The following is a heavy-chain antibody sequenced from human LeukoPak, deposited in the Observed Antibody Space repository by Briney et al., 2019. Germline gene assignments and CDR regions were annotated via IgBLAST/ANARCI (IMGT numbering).Heavy chain of an antibody. V-gene: IGHV1-69*13. CDR2: IIPIFGAA. J-gene: IGHJ6*04. CDR1: GVTFSTYA. Sequence: ASVKVSCKASGVTFSTYAINWVRQAPGQGLEWMGGIIPIFGAANYAQKFQGRVTITADESTSTAYMELSSLRCEDTAMYYCARDNGGLGGYDQFYYYGMDVWGKGTTVTVSS. CDR3: ARDNGGLGGYDQFYYYGMDV. D-gene: IGHD5-12*01.